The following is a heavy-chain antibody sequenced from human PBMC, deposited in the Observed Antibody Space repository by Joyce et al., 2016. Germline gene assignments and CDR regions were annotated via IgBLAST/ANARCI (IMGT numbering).Heavy chain of an antibody. CDR1: GGSITNNTYY. Sequence: QLQLQESGPGLLRPSETLSLTCTLSGGSITNNTYYWGWVRQPPGKGLDWIASIYYSGPPYYNPSLKSRVTISVDTRKNEFSLKLNSVTAADTAVYYCARHLQNGGIIIPFDYWGQGTVVTVTS. D-gene: IGHD3-16*02. V-gene: IGHV4-39*01. J-gene: IGHJ4*02. CDR2: IYYSGPP. CDR3: ARHLQNGGIIIPFDY.